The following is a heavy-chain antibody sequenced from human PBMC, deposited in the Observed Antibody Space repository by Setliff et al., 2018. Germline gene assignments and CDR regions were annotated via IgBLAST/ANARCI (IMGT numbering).Heavy chain of an antibody. V-gene: IGHV4-38-2*02. CDR1: GDSISSGYY. CDR3: VRGQGRITIFGVDY. Sequence: PSETLSLTCTVSGDSISSGYYWGWIRQTPGKGPEWIGSVHHSGRIYYKASLQSRVTISLDTSKNQFSLRMNFVTAADTALYYCVRGQGRITIFGVDYWGQGTLVTVSS. D-gene: IGHD3-3*01. CDR2: VHHSGRI. J-gene: IGHJ4*02.